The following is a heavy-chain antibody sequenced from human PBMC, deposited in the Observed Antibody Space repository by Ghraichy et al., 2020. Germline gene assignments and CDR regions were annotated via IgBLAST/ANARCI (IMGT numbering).Heavy chain of an antibody. D-gene: IGHD3-16*01. V-gene: IGHV3-30*18. J-gene: IGHJ4*02. CDR3: AKDQLDLGGFDY. CDR1: GFTFSSYG. CDR2: ISYDGSNK. Sequence: GGSLRLSCAASGFTFSSYGMHWVRQAPGKGLEWVAVISYDGSNKYYADSVKGRFTISRDNSKNTLYLQMNSLRAEDTAVYYCAKDQLDLGGFDYWGQGTLVTVSS.